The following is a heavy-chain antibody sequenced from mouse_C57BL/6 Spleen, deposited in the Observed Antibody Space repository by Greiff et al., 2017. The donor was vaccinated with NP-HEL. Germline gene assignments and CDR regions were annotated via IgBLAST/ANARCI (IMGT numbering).Heavy chain of an antibody. J-gene: IGHJ2*01. D-gene: IGHD2-4*01. CDR2: IDPSDSET. CDR1: GYTFTSYW. V-gene: IGHV1-52*01. Sequence: VQLQQSGAELVRPGSSVKLSCKASGYTFTSYWMHWVKQRPIQGLEWIGNIDPSDSETHYNQKFKDKATLTVDKSSSTAYMQLSSLTSEDSAVYYGAREGYDYCFDYWGQGTTLTVSS. CDR3: AREGYDYCFDY.